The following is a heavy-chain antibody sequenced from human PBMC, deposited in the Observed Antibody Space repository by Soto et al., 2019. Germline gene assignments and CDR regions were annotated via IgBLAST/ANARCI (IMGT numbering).Heavy chain of an antibody. V-gene: IGHV4-59*08. J-gene: IGHJ6*03. CDR1: DGSISGLY. CDR3: ARLRNHYFMDA. Sequence: QVQLQESGPGLVKPSETLSLTCSVSDGSISGLYWTWVRHPPGKGLEWIGWIYSNGTTNYNPSLKSRVTLAVDTSNYLFSRKLSSVTAAATAIYYCARLRNHYFMDAWGKGTTVTVSS. D-gene: IGHD3-3*01. CDR2: IYSNGTT.